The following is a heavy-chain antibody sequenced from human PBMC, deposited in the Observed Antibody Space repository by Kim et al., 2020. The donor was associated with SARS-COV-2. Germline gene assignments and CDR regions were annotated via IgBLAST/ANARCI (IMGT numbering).Heavy chain of an antibody. CDR2: IRNKAKNYTT. D-gene: IGHD3-9*01. CDR3: APYIDYFGHY. CDR1: GFIFSGST. Sequence: GGSLRLSCAASGFIFSGSTIHWVRQASGKGLEWVGRIRNKAKNYTTAYAVSVRFRFSSYKDDSKNTAYLKMNGLKAEDTAEYYCAPYIDYFGHYWGQ. J-gene: IGHJ4*02. V-gene: IGHV3-73*01.